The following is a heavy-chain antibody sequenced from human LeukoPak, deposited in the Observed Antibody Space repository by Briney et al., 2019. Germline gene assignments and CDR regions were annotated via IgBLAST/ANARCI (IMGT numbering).Heavy chain of an antibody. Sequence: ASVKVSCKASGYTLTDYYMHWVRQAPGQGLEWMAWINPNSGATIYAQNFQDRVTVTRDTSISTAYMELSNLRSDDTAVYYCARGRQTYYYYMDVWGKGTTVTVSS. CDR1: GYTLTDYY. CDR3: ARGRQTYYYYMDV. V-gene: IGHV1-2*02. J-gene: IGHJ6*03. CDR2: INPNSGAT.